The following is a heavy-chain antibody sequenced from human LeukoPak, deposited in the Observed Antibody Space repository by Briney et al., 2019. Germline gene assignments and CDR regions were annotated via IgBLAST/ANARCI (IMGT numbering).Heavy chain of an antibody. CDR2: IYYSGST. V-gene: IGHV4-59*01. J-gene: IGHJ6*02. Sequence: PSETLSLTCTVSGGSISSYYWSWIRQPPGKGLEWIGYIYYSGSTNYNPSLKSRVTISVDTSKNQFSLKLSSVTAADTAVYYCARSIAARQRDPYYYGMDVWGQGTTVTVSS. CDR1: GGSISSYY. CDR3: ARSIAARQRDPYYYGMDV. D-gene: IGHD6-6*01.